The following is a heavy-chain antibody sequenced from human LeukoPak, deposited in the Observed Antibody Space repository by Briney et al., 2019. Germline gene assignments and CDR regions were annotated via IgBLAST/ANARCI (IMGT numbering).Heavy chain of an antibody. CDR1: GFTFSSYA. Sequence: GGSLRLSCAASGFTFSSYAMSWVRQAPGKGLEWVSAISGSGGSTYYADSVKGRFTISRDNSKNTLYLQMNSLRAEDTAVYYCAKDCEDIVVVPAAIYYWGQGTLVTVSS. D-gene: IGHD2-2*01. CDR3: AKDCEDIVVVPAAIYY. CDR2: ISGSGGST. J-gene: IGHJ4*02. V-gene: IGHV3-23*01.